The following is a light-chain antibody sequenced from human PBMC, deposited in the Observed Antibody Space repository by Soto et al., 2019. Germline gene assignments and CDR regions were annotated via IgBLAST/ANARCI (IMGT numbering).Light chain of an antibody. CDR3: CSYAATNTLV. CDR2: DVT. V-gene: IGLV2-14*01. J-gene: IGLJ3*02. Sequence: QSVLTQPASVSGSPGQSITISCTGTSSDVGGYNYVSWYQQQPGRAPKLMIHDVTYRPSGVSNRFAGSKSDNTASLTISGLQAGDEADYYCCSYAATNTLVFGAGTQLTVL. CDR1: SSDVGGYNY.